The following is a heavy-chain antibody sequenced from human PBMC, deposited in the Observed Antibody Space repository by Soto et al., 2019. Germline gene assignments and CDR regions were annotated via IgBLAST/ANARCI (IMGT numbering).Heavy chain of an antibody. CDR2: ISAYNGNT. V-gene: IGHV1-18*01. J-gene: IGHJ4*02. D-gene: IGHD3-10*01. CDR3: ARAPKSCLWCGEFTPNR. Sequence: QVQLVQSGAEVKKPGASVKVSCKASGYTFTSYGISWVRQAPGQGLEWMGWISAYNGNTNYAQKLQGRVTMTTDTAXSXXYMELRSLRSDDTAVYYCARAPKSCLWCGEFTPNRWGQGTLVTVSS. CDR1: GYTFTSYG.